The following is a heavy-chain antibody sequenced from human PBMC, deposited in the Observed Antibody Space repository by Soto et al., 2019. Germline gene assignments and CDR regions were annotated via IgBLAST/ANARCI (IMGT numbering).Heavy chain of an antibody. J-gene: IGHJ4*02. CDR1: GYTFSNFG. CDR2: LNTYNGNT. Sequence: QVQLVQSGAEVKKPGASLRVSCKASGYTFSNFGINWVRQAPGQGLEWMGWLNTYNGNTNFAVKFQGRVTMTTDTSTSTAYMDRRSLTSDDTAVYYCARGPDPTYSDFWGQGTLVTVSS. V-gene: IGHV1-18*01. CDR3: ARGPDPTYSDF.